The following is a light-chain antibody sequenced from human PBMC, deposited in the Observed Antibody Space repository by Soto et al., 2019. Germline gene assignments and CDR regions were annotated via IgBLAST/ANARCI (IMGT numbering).Light chain of an antibody. V-gene: IGLV1-44*01. CDR2: NND. CDR1: YSNIGTTT. Sequence: QSVLTQPPSASGTPGQTVAISCSGSYSNIGTTTVNWYQKIPGTAPKLLIYNNDQRPSGVPHRFSASKSGASASLAISGLHSVDEADYYCAAWDDSLNGLVFGGGTKVTVL. J-gene: IGLJ2*01. CDR3: AAWDDSLNGLV.